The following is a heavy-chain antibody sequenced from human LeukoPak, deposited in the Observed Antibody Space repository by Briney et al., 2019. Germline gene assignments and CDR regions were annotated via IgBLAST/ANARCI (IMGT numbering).Heavy chain of an antibody. V-gene: IGHV4-4*07. CDR1: GGSISSCY. J-gene: IGHJ4*02. D-gene: IGHD3-22*01. CDR2: IYTSGST. CDR3: ARDQGYDSSGSRYYFDY. Sequence: SETLSLTCTVSGGSISSCYWSWIRQPPRTGLEWNGRIYTSGSTNYNPSLKSRVTMSVDTSKNQFSLKLSSVTAADTAVYYCARDQGYDSSGSRYYFDYWGQGTLVTVSS.